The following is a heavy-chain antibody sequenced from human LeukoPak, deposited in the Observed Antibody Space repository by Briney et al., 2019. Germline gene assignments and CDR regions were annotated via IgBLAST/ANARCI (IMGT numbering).Heavy chain of an antibody. D-gene: IGHD5-24*01. CDR1: GGSISSYY. CDR2: IYYSGST. J-gene: IGHJ5*02. CDR3: ASTVGWLQFGLAIYH. V-gene: IGHV4-59*08. Sequence: SETLSLTCTVSGGSISSYYRSWIRQPPGKGLEWIGYIYYSGSTNYNPSLKSRVTISVDTSKNQFSLKLSSVTAADTAVYYCASTVGWLQFGLAIYHWGQGTLVTVSS.